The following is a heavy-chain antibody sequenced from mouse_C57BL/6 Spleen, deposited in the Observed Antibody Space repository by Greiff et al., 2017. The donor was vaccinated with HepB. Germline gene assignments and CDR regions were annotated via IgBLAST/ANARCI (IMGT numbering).Heavy chain of an antibody. Sequence: QVQLKESGPGLVAPSQSLSITCTVSGFSLTSYGVHWVRQPPGKGLEWLVVIWSDGSTTYNSALKSRLSISKDNSKSQVFLKMNSLQTDDTAMYYCARTYSNYVGYAMDYWGQGTSVTVSS. CDR1: GFSLTSYG. J-gene: IGHJ4*01. D-gene: IGHD2-5*01. V-gene: IGHV2-6*03. CDR3: ARTYSNYVGYAMDY. CDR2: IWSDGST.